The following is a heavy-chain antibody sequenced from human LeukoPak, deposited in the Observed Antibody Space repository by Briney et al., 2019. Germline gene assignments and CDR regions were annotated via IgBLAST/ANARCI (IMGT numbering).Heavy chain of an antibody. CDR3: ARQSTKSFDF. CDR1: GDRFNTYW. V-gene: IGHV5-51*01. CDR2: VYPGDSDT. Sequence: GESLKISCQGSGDRFNTYWIAWVRQLPGKGLEWMGNVYPGDSDTRYSPSFQGQVTMSVDKSISTAYLQWSSLKASDTAIYYCARQSTKSFDFWGQGTLVTVSS. J-gene: IGHJ4*02.